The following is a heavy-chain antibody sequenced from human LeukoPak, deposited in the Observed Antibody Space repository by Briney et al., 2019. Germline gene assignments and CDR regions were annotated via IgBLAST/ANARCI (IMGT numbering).Heavy chain of an antibody. Sequence: PGGSLRLSCVASGILVSSNYMSWVHQAPGKGLEWVSFIDSTGSTYYADSVKGRFTISRDNSRNTLYLQMNSLRVEDTAVYYCARRERLGYSYGRGTLDIWGQGTMVTVSS. D-gene: IGHD5-18*01. CDR2: IDSTGST. CDR3: ARRERLGYSYGRGTLDI. J-gene: IGHJ3*02. V-gene: IGHV3-66*01. CDR1: GILVSSNY.